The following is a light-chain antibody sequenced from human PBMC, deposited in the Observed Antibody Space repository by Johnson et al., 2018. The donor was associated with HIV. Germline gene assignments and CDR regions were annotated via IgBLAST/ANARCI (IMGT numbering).Light chain of an antibody. CDR3: GTWDSSLSAGV. J-gene: IGLJ1*01. V-gene: IGLV1-51*01. CDR2: DNN. CDR1: SSNIGTNY. Sequence: QSVLTQPPSVSAAPGQKVTISCSGSSSNIGTNYVSWYQQLPGTAPKLLIYDNNKRPSGIPDRFSASKSGTSATLGITGLQTGDEAEYYCGTWDSSLSAGVFGTGTKVTVL.